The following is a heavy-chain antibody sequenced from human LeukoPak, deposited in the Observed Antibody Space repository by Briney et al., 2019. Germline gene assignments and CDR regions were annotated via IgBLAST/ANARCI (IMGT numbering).Heavy chain of an antibody. CDR2: IYYSGST. D-gene: IGHD3-10*01. Sequence: SETLSLTCTVSGGSISSSSYYWGWIRQPPGKGLEWIGSIYYSGSTYYNPSLKSRVTISVGTSKNQFSLNLSSVTAADTAVYYCASRYGSGSYYFDYWGQGTLVTVSS. J-gene: IGHJ4*02. CDR3: ASRYGSGSYYFDY. V-gene: IGHV4-39*07. CDR1: GGSISSSSYY.